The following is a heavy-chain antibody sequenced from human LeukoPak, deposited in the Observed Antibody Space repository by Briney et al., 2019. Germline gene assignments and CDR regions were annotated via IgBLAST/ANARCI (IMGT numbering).Heavy chain of an antibody. V-gene: IGHV3-7*01. CDR3: AGYHYGDMVRGVITAY. CDR2: IKQDGSEK. CDR1: GFTFSSYW. D-gene: IGHD3-10*01. J-gene: IGHJ4*02. Sequence: TGGSLRLSCAASGFTFSSYWMSWVRQAPGKGLEWVANIKQDGSEKYYVDSVKGRFTISRDNSKNTLYLQMNSLRAEDTAVYYCAGYHYGDMVRGVITAYWGQGTLVTVSS.